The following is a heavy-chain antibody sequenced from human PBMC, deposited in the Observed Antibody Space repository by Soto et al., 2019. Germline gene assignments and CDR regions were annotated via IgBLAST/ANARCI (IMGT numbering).Heavy chain of an antibody. Sequence: SETLSLTCTVSGGSISSGGYYWSWIRQHPGKGLEWIGYIYYSGSTYYNPSLKSRVTISVDTSKNQFSLKLSSVTAADTAVYYCAYKEGPWAYYWGQGTLVTVSS. J-gene: IGHJ4*02. CDR2: IYYSGST. D-gene: IGHD1-20*01. V-gene: IGHV4-31*03. CDR3: AYKEGPWAYY. CDR1: GGSISSGGYY.